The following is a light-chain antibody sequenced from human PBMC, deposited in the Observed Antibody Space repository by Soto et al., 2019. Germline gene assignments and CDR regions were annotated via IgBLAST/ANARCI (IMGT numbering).Light chain of an antibody. CDR2: DAS. CDR3: QQRSNWPRT. J-gene: IGKJ4*01. V-gene: IGKV3-11*01. Sequence: VLTQARATLSLSPGERATLSCRASQSVSSYLAWYQQKPGQAPRLLIYDASNRATGIPARFSGSGSGTDFTLTISSLEPEDFAVYYCQQRSNWPRTFGGGT. CDR1: QSVSSY.